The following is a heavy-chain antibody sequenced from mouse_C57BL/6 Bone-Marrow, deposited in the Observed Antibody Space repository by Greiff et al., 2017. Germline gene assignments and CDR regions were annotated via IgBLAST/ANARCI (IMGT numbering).Heavy chain of an antibody. CDR1: GYTFTSYG. Sequence: VKLMESGAELARPGASVKLSCKASGYTFTSYGISWVKQRTGQGLEWIGEIYPRSGNTYYNEKFKGKATLTADKSSSTAYMELRSLTSEDSAVYFCAREGDYYGSSSGFDDWGQGTTLTVSS. V-gene: IGHV1-81*01. J-gene: IGHJ2*01. CDR2: IYPRSGNT. D-gene: IGHD1-1*01. CDR3: AREGDYYGSSSGFDD.